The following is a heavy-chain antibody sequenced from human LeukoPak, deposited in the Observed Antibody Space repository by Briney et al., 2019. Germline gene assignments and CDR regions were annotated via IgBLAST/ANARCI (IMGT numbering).Heavy chain of an antibody. V-gene: IGHV1-2*02. CDR1: GYTFTGYY. Sequence: ASVKVSCKTSGYTFTGYYMHWVRQAPGQGLEWMGWINPKSGGTNYAEKFQGRVTMTRDTSISTAYMELSRLRSDDTAVYFCARSGSYYSGMYFFDSWGLGTLVSVSS. D-gene: IGHD3-10*01. CDR2: INPKSGGT. CDR3: ARSGSYYSGMYFFDS. J-gene: IGHJ4*02.